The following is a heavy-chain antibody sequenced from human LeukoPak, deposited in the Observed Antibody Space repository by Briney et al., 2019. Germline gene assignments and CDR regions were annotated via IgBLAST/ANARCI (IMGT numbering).Heavy chain of an antibody. D-gene: IGHD6-19*01. Sequence: SVKVSCEASGGTFSSYSMSWVRQAPGQGLVWVGRIIPVWGTANYADKFRGRFTITADKSTSTDYMELSSLRSEDTAVYYCAIAVAGFDACDIWGQGTMVTVSS. CDR1: GGTFSSYS. V-gene: IGHV1-69*06. CDR2: IIPVWGTA. CDR3: AIAVAGFDACDI. J-gene: IGHJ3*02.